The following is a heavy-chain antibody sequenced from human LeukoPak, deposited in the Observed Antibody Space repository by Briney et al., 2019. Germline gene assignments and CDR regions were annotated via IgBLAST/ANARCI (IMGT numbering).Heavy chain of an antibody. CDR2: INPNSGGT. Sequence: ASVKVSCKASGYTFTGYYMHWVRQAPGQGLEWMGWINPNSGGTNYAQKFQGRVTMTRDTSISTAYMELSRLRSDDTAVYYCARRHCSSTSCQFDYWGQGTLVTVSS. V-gene: IGHV1-2*02. D-gene: IGHD2-2*01. J-gene: IGHJ4*02. CDR1: GYTFTGYY. CDR3: ARRHCSSTSCQFDY.